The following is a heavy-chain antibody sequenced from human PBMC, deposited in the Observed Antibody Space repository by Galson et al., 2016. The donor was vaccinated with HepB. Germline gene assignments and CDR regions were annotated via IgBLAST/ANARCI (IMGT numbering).Heavy chain of an antibody. V-gene: IGHV3-74*01. CDR3: VRTTYTSGDY. CDR2: INGDGSIT. D-gene: IGHD2-2*02. CDR1: GITFSRYT. J-gene: IGHJ4*02. Sequence: SLRLSCAASGITFSRYTMNWVRQAPGKGLVWVSRINGDGSITTYADSVKGRFTISRDNAKNTLYLQMNSLRAADTAVYYCVRTTYTSGDYWGQGTLVTVS.